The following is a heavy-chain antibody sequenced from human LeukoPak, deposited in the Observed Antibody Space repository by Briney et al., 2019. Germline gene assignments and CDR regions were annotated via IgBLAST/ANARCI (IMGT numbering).Heavy chain of an antibody. CDR1: GVTFSSYS. CDR3: ARGVVHSNYAFYYYYYYMDV. V-gene: IGHV3-48*01. D-gene: IGHD4-11*01. CDR2: ISSSSSTI. J-gene: IGHJ6*03. Sequence: GGSLRLSCAASGVTFSSYSMNWVRQAPGKGLGWVSYISSSSSTIYYADSVKGRFTISRDNVKNSLYLQMNSLRAEDTAVYYCARGVVHSNYAFYYYYYYMDVWGKGTTVTVSS.